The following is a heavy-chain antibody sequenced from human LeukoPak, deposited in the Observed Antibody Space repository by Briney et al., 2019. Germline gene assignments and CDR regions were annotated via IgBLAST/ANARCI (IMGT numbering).Heavy chain of an antibody. J-gene: IGHJ5*02. CDR2: INHSGST. CDR3: ARGRYCSGGNCHSRPSNWFDP. CDR1: GFTVSSNY. Sequence: GSLRLSCAASGFTVSSNYMSWVRQPPGKGLEWIGEINHSGSTNYNPSLKSRVTISVDTSKNQFSLKVSSVTAADTAVYSCARGRYCSGGNCHSRPSNWFDPWGQGTLVTVSS. V-gene: IGHV4-34*01. D-gene: IGHD2-15*01.